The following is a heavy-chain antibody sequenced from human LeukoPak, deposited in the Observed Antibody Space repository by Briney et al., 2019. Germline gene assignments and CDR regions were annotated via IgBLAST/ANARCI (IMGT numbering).Heavy chain of an antibody. CDR1: GDSISSDY. Sequence: SETLSLTCNVSGDSISSDYWSWIRQTPGKGLEWIGFIFHSGTTDYNPSLQSRATISIDTSRKSFSLKLLSVTAADTAVYYCARTRHQDDATSYMDVWGTGATVTVSS. CDR2: IFHSGTT. V-gene: IGHV4-59*08. J-gene: IGHJ6*03. D-gene: IGHD1-26*01. CDR3: ARTRHQDDATSYMDV.